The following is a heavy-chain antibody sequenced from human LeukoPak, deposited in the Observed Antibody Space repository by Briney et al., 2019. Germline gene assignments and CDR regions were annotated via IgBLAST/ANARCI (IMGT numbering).Heavy chain of an antibody. CDR2: ISYDGSNK. Sequence: GGSLRLSCAASGFTFSSYAMHWVRQAPGKGLEWVAVISYDGSNKYYADSVKGRFTISRDNSKNTLYLQMNSLRAEDMAVYYCARDRGITMIVVVINGGALDYWGQGTLVTVSS. CDR1: GFTFSSYA. D-gene: IGHD3-22*01. V-gene: IGHV3-30-3*01. J-gene: IGHJ4*02. CDR3: ARDRGITMIVVVINGGALDY.